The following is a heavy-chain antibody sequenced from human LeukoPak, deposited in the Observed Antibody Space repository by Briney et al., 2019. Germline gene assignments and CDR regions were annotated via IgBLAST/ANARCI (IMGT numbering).Heavy chain of an antibody. J-gene: IGHJ3*02. V-gene: IGHV3-7*03. CDR3: TRGSFDM. CDR1: GFTFSSYW. CDR2: IKQDGSEK. Sequence: GGSLRLSCAASGFTFSSYWMSWVRQAPGKGLEWVANIKQDGSEKYYVDSVKGRFTISRDFFKNTLFLQMNSLRDEDTAVYYCTRGSFDMWGLGTMVTVS.